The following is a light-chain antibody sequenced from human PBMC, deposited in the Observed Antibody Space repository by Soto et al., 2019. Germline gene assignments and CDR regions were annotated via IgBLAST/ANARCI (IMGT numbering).Light chain of an antibody. J-gene: IGKJ2*01. CDR1: QDINSD. Sequence: DVPMTQSPSSLSASVGDIVTITCRASQDINSDLDWYQQRPGEAPKSLIFGASNLLDGVPSKFSGSGSGSEFTLTISSLQPEDAATYLCQQSKSHPPTFGRGTKVEI. V-gene: IGKV1-16*02. CDR3: QQSKSHPPT. CDR2: GAS.